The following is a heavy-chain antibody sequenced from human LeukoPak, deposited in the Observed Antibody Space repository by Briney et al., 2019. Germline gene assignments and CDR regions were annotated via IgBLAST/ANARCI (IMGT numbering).Heavy chain of an antibody. D-gene: IGHD2-21*02. CDR1: GFTFSSYA. CDR2: ISYDGSNK. Sequence: GGSLRLSCAASGFTFSSYAMHWVRQAPGKGLEWVAVISYDGSNKYYADSVKGRFTISRDNSKNTLYLQMNSLRAEDTAVYYCARDSSLAYCGGDCYSYYYYGMDVWGQGTTVTVSS. V-gene: IGHV3-30-3*01. CDR3: ARDSSLAYCGGDCYSYYYYGMDV. J-gene: IGHJ6*02.